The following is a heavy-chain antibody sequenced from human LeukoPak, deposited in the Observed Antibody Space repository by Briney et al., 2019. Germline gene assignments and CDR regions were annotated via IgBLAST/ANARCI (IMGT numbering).Heavy chain of an antibody. V-gene: IGHV4-4*07. Sequence: PSETLSLTCSVSGGSISRYYWSWIRQPAGKGLEWIGRIYSSGSTNYNPSLKSRVTMSVDTSNNQFSLKLSSVTAADTAVYYCARVSTGGRYDYWGQGTLVTVSS. D-gene: IGHD4-23*01. J-gene: IGHJ4*02. CDR3: ARVSTGGRYDY. CDR1: GGSISRYY. CDR2: IYSSGST.